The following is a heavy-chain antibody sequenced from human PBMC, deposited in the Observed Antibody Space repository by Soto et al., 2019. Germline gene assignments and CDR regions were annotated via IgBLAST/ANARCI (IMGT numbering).Heavy chain of an antibody. CDR2: INHSGST. Sequence: QVQLQQWGAGLLKPSETLSLTCAVYGGSFSGYYWSWIRQPPGKGLEWIGEINHSGSTNYNPSLKCRVTISVDTYKNQFSLKLSSVTAADTAVYYCARGVGPYHFDYWGQGTLVTVSS. V-gene: IGHV4-34*01. D-gene: IGHD1-26*01. CDR1: GGSFSGYY. J-gene: IGHJ4*02. CDR3: ARGVGPYHFDY.